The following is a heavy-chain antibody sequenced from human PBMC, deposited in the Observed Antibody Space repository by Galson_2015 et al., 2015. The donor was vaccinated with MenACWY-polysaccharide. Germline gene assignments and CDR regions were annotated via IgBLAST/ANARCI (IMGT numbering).Heavy chain of an antibody. CDR2: IWSDGSHK. V-gene: IGHV3-33*01. Sequence: SLRLSCAASGFTFTSSGMHWVRQAPGKGLEWVAVIWSDGSHKYYADSVKGRFTISRDNSKNTVYLQMNSLRAEDTAVYHCARDTVSSTYYMDVWGKGTTVQVSS. J-gene: IGHJ6*03. CDR1: GFTFTSSG. D-gene: IGHD6-13*01. CDR3: ARDTVSSTYYMDV.